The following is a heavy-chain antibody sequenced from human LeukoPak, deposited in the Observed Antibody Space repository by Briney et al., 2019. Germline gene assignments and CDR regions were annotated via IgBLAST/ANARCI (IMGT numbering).Heavy chain of an antibody. Sequence: SETLSLTCAVVGGSFSGYSWTWIRQPPGKGLEWIGEITDTGSTNYNRSLTSRLTISLDTSQNQLSLTLRSVTVADTAVYYCARVYVTVVRGSWFDPWGQGTLVTASS. V-gene: IGHV4-34*01. CDR3: ARVYVTVVRGSWFDP. D-gene: IGHD3-10*01. J-gene: IGHJ5*02. CDR1: GGSFSGYS. CDR2: ITDTGST.